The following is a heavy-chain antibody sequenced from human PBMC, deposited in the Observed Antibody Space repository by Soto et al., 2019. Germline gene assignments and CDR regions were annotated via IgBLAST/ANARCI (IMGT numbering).Heavy chain of an antibody. J-gene: IGHJ4*01. CDR2: VKSKNDGGTT. Sequence: EVHLVESVGGLVKPGGSLRLSCAASGFTFSNAWINWVRQAPGKGLEWVGRVKSKNDGGTTDFAAPVKGRFAISRDDSKNMVYLEMNSLQTEDTAIYYCTTDSYITSIIVRFDYWGHGTLVTVSS. D-gene: IGHD3-22*01. V-gene: IGHV3-15*07. CDR1: GFTFSNAW. CDR3: TTDSYITSIIVRFDY.